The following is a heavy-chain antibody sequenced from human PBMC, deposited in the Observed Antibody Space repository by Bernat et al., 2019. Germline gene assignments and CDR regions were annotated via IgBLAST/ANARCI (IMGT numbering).Heavy chain of an antibody. D-gene: IGHD2-8*01. CDR1: GFIFGDYP. CDR3: AKGDKRDGTRHFDY. CDR2: LCLESGDR. Sequence: EVQLVESGGDLVEPGRSLRLSCAASGFIFGDYPMHWVRQPPGKGLEWVSVLCLESGDRVYADSLKGRFTISRDNAKNSLYLQMNSLRVEDTAFYFFAKGDKRDGTRHFDYWGQGTLVTVSS. V-gene: IGHV3-9*01. J-gene: IGHJ4*02.